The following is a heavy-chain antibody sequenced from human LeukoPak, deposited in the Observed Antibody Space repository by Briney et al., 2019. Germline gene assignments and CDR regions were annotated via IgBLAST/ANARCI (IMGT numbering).Heavy chain of an antibody. CDR2: IYHSGST. CDR1: GDSINTGDHY. J-gene: IGHJ4*02. Sequence: SETLSLTCSVSGDSINTGDHYWSWIRQPPGKGLEWIGYIYHSGSTYYNPSLKSRVTISVDTSKNQFSLKLSSVTAADTAVYYCARERVGLVDYWGQGTLVTVSS. D-gene: IGHD1-26*01. V-gene: IGHV4-30-2*01. CDR3: ARERVGLVDY.